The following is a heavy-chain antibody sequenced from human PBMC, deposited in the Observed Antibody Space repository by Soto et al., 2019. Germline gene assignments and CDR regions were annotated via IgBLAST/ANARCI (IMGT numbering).Heavy chain of an antibody. D-gene: IGHD3-16*02. CDR3: ARAAFAGSYRSGYFDY. V-gene: IGHV3-13*04. CDR1: GFTFSSYD. J-gene: IGHJ4*02. CDR2: IGTAGDT. Sequence: GGSLRLSCAASGFTFSSYDMHWVRQATGKGLEWVSAIGTAGDTYYPGSVKGRFTISRENAKSSLYLQMNSLRAGDTAVYYCARAAFAGSYRSGYFDYWGQGTLVTVSS.